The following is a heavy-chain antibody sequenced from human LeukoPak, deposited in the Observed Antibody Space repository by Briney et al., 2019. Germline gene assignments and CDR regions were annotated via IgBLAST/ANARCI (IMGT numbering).Heavy chain of an antibody. CDR2: INHSGST. CDR1: GGSFSGYY. CDR3: ARGGRGSYCFDY. D-gene: IGHD1-26*01. V-gene: IGHV4-34*01. Sequence: SETLSLTCAVYGGSFSGYYWSWIRQPPGKGLEWIGEINHSGSTNYNPSLKSRVTISVDTSKNQFSLKLSSVTAADTAVYYCARGGRGSYCFDYWGQGTLVTVSS. J-gene: IGHJ4*02.